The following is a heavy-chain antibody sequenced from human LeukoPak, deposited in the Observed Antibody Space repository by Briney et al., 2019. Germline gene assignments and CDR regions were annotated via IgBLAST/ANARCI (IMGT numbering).Heavy chain of an antibody. CDR3: ARQGLDYYYYGIDV. D-gene: IGHD6-6*01. J-gene: IGHJ6*02. CDR2: IYYSGST. CDR1: GGSISSYY. Sequence: SETLSLTCTVSGGSISSYYWSWLRQPPGKGLEWIGYIYYSGSTNYNPSLKSRVTISVDTSKNQFSLKLSSVTAADTAVYYCARQGLDYYYYGIDVWGQGTTVTVSS. V-gene: IGHV4-59*08.